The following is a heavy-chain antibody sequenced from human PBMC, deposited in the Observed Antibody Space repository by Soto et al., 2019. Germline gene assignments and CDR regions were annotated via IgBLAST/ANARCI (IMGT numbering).Heavy chain of an antibody. D-gene: IGHD2-2*01. V-gene: IGHV3-30-3*01. CDR1: RFTFSNYA. CDR2: ISFDGSTK. J-gene: IGHJ6*02. Sequence: QVQLVEFGGGVVQPGRSLRLSCAASRFTFSNYAMHWVRQAPGKGLQWVALISFDGSTKYYADSVKARFTISRDNSKNAPYLQMNSLRAEDTAVYYCARSPGYCSTTRCYGRDFAMDVWGQGTTVTVSS. CDR3: ARSPGYCSTTRCYGRDFAMDV.